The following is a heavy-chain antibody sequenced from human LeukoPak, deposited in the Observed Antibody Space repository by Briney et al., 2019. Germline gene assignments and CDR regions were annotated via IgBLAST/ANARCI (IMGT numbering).Heavy chain of an antibody. D-gene: IGHD1-26*01. V-gene: IGHV1-46*01. Sequence: ASVTVSCTASGYTFTTFYIHLVRQAPGQGLEWMGIINPSGGSTSYAQRFQGRVTMTRDTSTSTVYIELSSLRSDDTAVYFCARARSYYDTDAFDIWGQGTMVTVSS. CDR3: ARARSYYDTDAFDI. CDR1: GYTFTTFY. J-gene: IGHJ3*02. CDR2: INPSGGST.